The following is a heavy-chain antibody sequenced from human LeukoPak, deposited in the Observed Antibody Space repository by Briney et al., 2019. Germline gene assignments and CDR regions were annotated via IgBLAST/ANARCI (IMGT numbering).Heavy chain of an antibody. D-gene: IGHD2-15*01. CDR1: GGTFSTYA. J-gene: IGHJ4*02. Sequence: SVKVSCKASGGTFSTYAISWVRQAPGQGLEWMGGIIPIFGTANYAQKFQGRVTITADESTSTAYMELSSLRSEDTAVYYCARDPTPGYCSGGSCYVPLNYFDYWGQGTLVTVSS. V-gene: IGHV1-69*13. CDR3: ARDPTPGYCSGGSCYVPLNYFDY. CDR2: IIPIFGTA.